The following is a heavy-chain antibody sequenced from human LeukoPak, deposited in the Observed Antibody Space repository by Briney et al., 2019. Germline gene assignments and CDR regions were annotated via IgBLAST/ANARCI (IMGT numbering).Heavy chain of an antibody. J-gene: IGHJ5*02. Sequence: SETLSLTCAVSGGSISSSNWWSWVRQPPGKGLEWIGEIYHSGSTNYNPSLKSRVTISVDKSRNQFSLKLSSVTAADTAVYYCARVPYSSSWPGFDPWGQGTLVTVSS. CDR3: ARVPYSSSWPGFDP. V-gene: IGHV4-4*02. CDR1: GGSISSSNW. CDR2: IYHSGST. D-gene: IGHD6-13*01.